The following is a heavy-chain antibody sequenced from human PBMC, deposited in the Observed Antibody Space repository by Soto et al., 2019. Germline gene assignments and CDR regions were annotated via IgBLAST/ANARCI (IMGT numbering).Heavy chain of an antibody. CDR3: ARRASSGRDPFYFDS. J-gene: IGHJ4*02. V-gene: IGHV4-31*03. D-gene: IGHD6-6*01. Sequence: QVQLQESGPGLVKPSQTLSLTCTVSGGSITGGNYQWTWIRQHPAKGLEWIGNIHHSGSTYYNPSLRDRVTISVDTSENQFALKLSSVTAADTAVYFCARRASSGRDPFYFDSWGQGTQVAVSS. CDR2: IHHSGST. CDR1: GGSITGGNYQ.